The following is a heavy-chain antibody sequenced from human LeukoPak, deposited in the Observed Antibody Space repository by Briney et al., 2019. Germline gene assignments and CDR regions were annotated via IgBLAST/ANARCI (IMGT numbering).Heavy chain of an antibody. CDR3: ARSKAHLSTSWYGNWFDP. D-gene: IGHD6-13*01. CDR1: GGSISSYY. V-gene: IGHV4-38-2*02. Sequence: SETLSLTCTVSGGSISSYYWGWIRQPPGKGLEWIASMYHSGDTYYNPSLRSRVTISVDTSKNQLSLKLSSVTAADTAVYYCARSKAHLSTSWYGNWFDPWGQGTLVTVSS. CDR2: MYHSGDT. J-gene: IGHJ5*02.